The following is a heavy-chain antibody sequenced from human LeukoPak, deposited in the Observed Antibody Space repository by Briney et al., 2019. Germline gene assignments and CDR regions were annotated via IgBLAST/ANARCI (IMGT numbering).Heavy chain of an antibody. V-gene: IGHV1-2*02. CDR2: INPNSGGT. D-gene: IGHD2-15*01. CDR3: ARTRRGYCSGDSCYNYYYMDV. Sequence: ASVKVSCKASGFTFTAYHMHWVRQAPGQGLEWMGWINPNSGGTNYAQKFQGRVTMTRDTSISTAYMELSGLRSDDTAVYYCARTRRGYCSGDSCYNYYYMDVWGKGTTVTVS. J-gene: IGHJ6*03. CDR1: GFTFTAYH.